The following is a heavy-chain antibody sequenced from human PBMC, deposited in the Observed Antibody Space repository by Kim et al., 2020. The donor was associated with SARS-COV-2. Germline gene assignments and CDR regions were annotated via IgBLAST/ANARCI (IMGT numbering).Heavy chain of an antibody. CDR3: AKDRGHYYDTSGYYSTYDY. D-gene: IGHD3-22*01. CDR2: VRGSGGST. V-gene: IGHV3-23*01. CDR1: GFTFSVYA. Sequence: GGSLRLSCAASGFTFSVYAMSWVRQAPGKGLEWVSVVRGSGGSTDSVDSVKGRFTISRDNSKNTLYLQMNSLRVEDTAVYYCAKDRGHYYDTSGYYSTYDYWGQGTLVTVSS. J-gene: IGHJ4*02.